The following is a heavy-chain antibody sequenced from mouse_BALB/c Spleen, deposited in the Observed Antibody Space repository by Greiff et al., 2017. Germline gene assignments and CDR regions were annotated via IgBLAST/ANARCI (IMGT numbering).Heavy chain of an antibody. CDR3: TRKGYYGSSGYYYAMDY. CDR2: IYPGNSDT. Sequence: VQLKQSGTVLARPGASVKMSCKASGYTFTSYWMHWVKQRPGQGLEWIGAIYPGNSDTSYNQKFKGKAKLTAVTSTSTAYMELSSLTNEDSAVYYCTRKGYYGSSGYYYAMDYWGQGTSVTVSS. D-gene: IGHD1-1*01. V-gene: IGHV1-5*01. CDR1: GYTFTSYW. J-gene: IGHJ4*01.